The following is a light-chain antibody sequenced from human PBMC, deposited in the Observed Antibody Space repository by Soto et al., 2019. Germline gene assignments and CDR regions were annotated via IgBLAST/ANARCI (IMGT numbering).Light chain of an antibody. CDR1: QSVSSSY. CDR3: QQYGSSPPT. CDR2: GAS. V-gene: IGKV3-20*01. J-gene: IGKJ1*01. Sequence: EIVLTQSPGTLSLSRGERATLSCRASQSVSSSYLAWYQQKPGQAPRLLIYGASSRATGIPDRFSGSESGTDFTLTISRLEPEVFAVYYCQQYGSSPPTFGQGTKVEIK.